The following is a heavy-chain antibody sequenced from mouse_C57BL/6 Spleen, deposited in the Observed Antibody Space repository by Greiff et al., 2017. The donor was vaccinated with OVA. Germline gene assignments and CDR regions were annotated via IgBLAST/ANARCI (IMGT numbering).Heavy chain of an antibody. V-gene: IGHV1-69*01. D-gene: IGHD1-2*01. Sequence: QVQLQQPGAELVMPGASVKLSCKASGYTFTSYWMHWVKQRPGQGLEWIGELDPSDSYTNYNQKFKGKSTLTVDKSSSTAYMQLSSLTSEDTAVYDDARRKPLRLEGSMDYWGQGTSVTVSS. CDR1: GYTFTSYW. CDR3: ARRKPLRLEGSMDY. J-gene: IGHJ4*01. CDR2: LDPSDSYT.